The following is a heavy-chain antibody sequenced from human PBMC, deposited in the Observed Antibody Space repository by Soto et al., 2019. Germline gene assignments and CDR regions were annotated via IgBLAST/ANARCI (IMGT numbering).Heavy chain of an antibody. CDR1: GYRFASISYG. CDR3: ARGITFGGVLNGMDV. J-gene: IGHJ6*02. CDR2: INTYDGKT. D-gene: IGHD3-16*01. Sequence: GASVKVSCKPSGYRFASISYGITWVRQAPGQGLEWMGWINTYDGKTYYAQKVQGRATMTIDTSTSTAYMELRSLRSDDTAVYYCARGITFGGVLNGMDVWGHGTTVTVSS. V-gene: IGHV1-18*01.